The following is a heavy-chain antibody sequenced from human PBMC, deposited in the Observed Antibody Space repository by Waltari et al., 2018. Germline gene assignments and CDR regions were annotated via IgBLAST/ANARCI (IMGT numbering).Heavy chain of an antibody. CDR3: ARALDPTYYYGSGSYYFDY. CDR2: IIPIFGTA. CDR1: GGTFSSYA. V-gene: IGHV1-69*13. D-gene: IGHD3-10*01. Sequence: QVQLVQSGAEVKKPGSSVKVSCKASGGTFSSYAISWVRQAPGQGLEWMGGIIPIFGTANYAQKFQGRVTITADESTSTAYMELSRLRSDDTAVYYCARALDPTYYYGSGSYYFDYWGQGTLVTVSS. J-gene: IGHJ4*02.